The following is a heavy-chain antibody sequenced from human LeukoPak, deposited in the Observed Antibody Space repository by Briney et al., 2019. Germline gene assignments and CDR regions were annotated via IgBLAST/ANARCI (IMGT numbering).Heavy chain of an antibody. Sequence: ASVKVSCKASGYTFTGYYIHWVRQAPGQGLEWMGWINPNSGGTNYAQKFQGRVTMTRDTSISTAYMELSSLRSDDTAVYYCARDEALGTAAGNWFGPWGQGTLVTVSS. CDR2: INPNSGGT. D-gene: IGHD6-13*01. CDR1: GYTFTGYY. CDR3: ARDEALGTAAGNWFGP. V-gene: IGHV1-2*02. J-gene: IGHJ5*02.